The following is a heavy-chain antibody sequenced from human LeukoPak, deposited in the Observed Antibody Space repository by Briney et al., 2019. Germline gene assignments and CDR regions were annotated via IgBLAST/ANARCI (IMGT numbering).Heavy chain of an antibody. V-gene: IGHV1-2*02. CDR3: ATVSGGSLDI. CDR2: INPDRDGA. J-gene: IGHJ3*02. Sequence: ASVRVSCKASGYTFTAYYMHWVRQAPGQGLELMAWINPDRDGANYVQKFQGRVTMTRDTSISTAYMELSRLRSDDTAMYYCATVSGGSLDIWGQGTMVTVSS. D-gene: IGHD3-16*01. CDR1: GYTFTAYY.